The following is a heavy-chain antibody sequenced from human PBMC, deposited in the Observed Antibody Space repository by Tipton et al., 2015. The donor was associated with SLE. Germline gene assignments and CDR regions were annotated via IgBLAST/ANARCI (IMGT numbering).Heavy chain of an antibody. V-gene: IGHV4-34*01. CDR1: VGSISSHY. CDR2: INHSVST. Sequence: LRLSCTVSVGSISSHYWSWIRQPPGKGLEWIGEINHSVSTNYNPSLKSRVTISVDTSKNQFSLKLSSVTAADTAVYYCEAVAGRNAFDIWGQGTMVTVSS. J-gene: IGHJ3*02. CDR3: EAVAGRNAFDI. D-gene: IGHD6-19*01.